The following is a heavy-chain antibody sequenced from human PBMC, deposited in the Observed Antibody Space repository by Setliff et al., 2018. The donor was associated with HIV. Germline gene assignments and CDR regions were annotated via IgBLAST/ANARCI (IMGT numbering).Heavy chain of an antibody. J-gene: IGHJ3*02. CDR1: GYTFTSYF. D-gene: IGHD2-2*01. Sequence: ASVKVSCKAFGYTFTSYFLHWVRQAPGQGLEWLGIIDPNGGATNNAQKLQGRLTVTTDTSTGTLYMELSNLGSDDSAVYYCAGAGGGATDQAFDIWGQGTMVTVSS. CDR2: IDPNGGAT. V-gene: IGHV1-46*01. CDR3: AGAGGGATDQAFDI.